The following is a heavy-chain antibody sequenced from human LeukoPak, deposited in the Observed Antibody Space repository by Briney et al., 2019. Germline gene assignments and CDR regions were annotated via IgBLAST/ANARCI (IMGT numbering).Heavy chain of an antibody. V-gene: IGHV4-59*12. D-gene: IGHD1-26*01. CDR3: ARDKFPLVGATGDDGFDI. CDR1: GDSMNNYY. CDR2: IYHSGST. Sequence: SETLSLTCTVSGDSMNNYYWSWIRQPPGKGLEWIGEIYHSGSTNYNPSLKSRVTISVDKSKNQFSLKLSSVTAADTAVYYCARDKFPLVGATGDDGFDIWGPGTMVTVSS. J-gene: IGHJ3*02.